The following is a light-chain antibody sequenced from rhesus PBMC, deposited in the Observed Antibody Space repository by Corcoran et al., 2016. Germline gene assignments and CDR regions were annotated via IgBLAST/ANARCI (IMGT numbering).Light chain of an antibody. Sequence: DIQMTQSPSSLSASVGDTVTITCRASQGISNYLAWYHQKPGKAPKPLIYYASDLESGVPSRFSGSGSVTDFTLTISSLQPEDFAIYYCQQYNSYPWTFGQGTKVEIK. CDR3: QQYNSYPWT. V-gene: IGKV1S14*01. CDR2: YAS. CDR1: QGISNY. J-gene: IGKJ1*01.